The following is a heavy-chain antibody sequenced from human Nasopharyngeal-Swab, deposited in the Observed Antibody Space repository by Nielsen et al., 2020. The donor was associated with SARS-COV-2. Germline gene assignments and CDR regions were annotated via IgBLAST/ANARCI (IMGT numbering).Heavy chain of an antibody. CDR3: ARDGNGYCTNGVCYTSYYYYYMDV. CDR2: ISSSSSYI. V-gene: IGHV3-21*01. Sequence: WIRQPPGKGLEWVSSISSSSSYIYYADSVEGRFTISRDNAKNSLYLQMNSLRAEDTAVYYCARDGNGYCTNGVCYTSYYYYYMDVWGKGTTVTVSS. J-gene: IGHJ6*03. D-gene: IGHD2-8*01.